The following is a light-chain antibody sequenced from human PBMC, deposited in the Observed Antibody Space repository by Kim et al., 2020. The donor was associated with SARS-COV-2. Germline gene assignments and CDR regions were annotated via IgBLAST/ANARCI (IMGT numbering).Light chain of an antibody. Sequence: CTRSSGYSNYKVDWYQQRPGKGPRFVMRVGTGGIVGSKGDGIPDRFSVLGSGLNRYLTIKNIQEEDESDYHCGADHGSGSNFVRVFGGGTQLTVL. CDR1: SGYSNYK. J-gene: IGLJ3*02. CDR2: VGTGGIVG. CDR3: GADHGSGSNFVRV. V-gene: IGLV9-49*01.